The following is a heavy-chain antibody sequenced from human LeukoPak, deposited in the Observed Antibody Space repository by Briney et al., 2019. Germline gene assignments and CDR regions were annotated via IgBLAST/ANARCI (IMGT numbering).Heavy chain of an antibody. D-gene: IGHD4-17*01. Sequence: SETLSLTCTVSGGSISSYYWSWIRQPPGEGLEWIGYIYYSGSTNYNPSLKSRVTISVDTSKNQFSLKLSSVTAADTAVYYCAGYSVTFDAFDIWGQGTMVTVSS. CDR3: AGYSVTFDAFDI. CDR2: IYYSGST. CDR1: GGSISSYY. V-gene: IGHV4-59*08. J-gene: IGHJ3*02.